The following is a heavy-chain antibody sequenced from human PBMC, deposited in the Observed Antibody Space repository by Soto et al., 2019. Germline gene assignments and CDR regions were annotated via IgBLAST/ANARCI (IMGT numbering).Heavy chain of an antibody. CDR1: GGSFSGYY. CDR2: INHSGST. D-gene: IGHD3-10*01. V-gene: IGHV4-34*01. J-gene: IGHJ4*02. CDR3: ARGRLGYYGSGRLPFDY. Sequence: PSETLSLTCAVYGGSFSGYYWSWIRQPPGKGLEWIGEINHSGSTNYNPSLKSRVTISVDTSKNQFSLKLSSVTAADTAVYYCARGRLGYYGSGRLPFDYWGQGTLVTVSS.